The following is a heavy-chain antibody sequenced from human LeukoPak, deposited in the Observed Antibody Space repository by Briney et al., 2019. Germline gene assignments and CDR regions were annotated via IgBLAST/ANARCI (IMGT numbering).Heavy chain of an antibody. CDR1: GFTFSSYA. D-gene: IGHD3-10*01. J-gene: IGHJ4*02. V-gene: IGHV3-23*01. CDR3: AKGRSITMVREPSH. Sequence: GGSLRLSCAASGFTFSSYAISWVRQAPGKGLEWVSAISGSGGSTYYADSVKGRFTISRDNSKNTLYLQMNSLRAEDTAVYYCAKGRSITMVREPSHWGQRTLVTVSS. CDR2: ISGSGGST.